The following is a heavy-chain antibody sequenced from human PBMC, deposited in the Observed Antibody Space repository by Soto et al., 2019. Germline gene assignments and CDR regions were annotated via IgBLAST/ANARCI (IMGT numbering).Heavy chain of an antibody. D-gene: IGHD3-10*01. CDR2: SIPALGTA. CDR3: ARPAFGYYWYFDL. CDR1: GGTFSSHT. V-gene: IGHV1-69*08. Sequence: QDQLVQAGAEVKKPGSSVKVSCKASGGTFSSHTFSWVRQAPGQGLEWMGRSIPALGTATYAQKFQGRVTITADEAAITVYIQLNSLRSEDTAVYYCARPAFGYYWYFDLWARRTLVTVSS. J-gene: IGHJ2*01.